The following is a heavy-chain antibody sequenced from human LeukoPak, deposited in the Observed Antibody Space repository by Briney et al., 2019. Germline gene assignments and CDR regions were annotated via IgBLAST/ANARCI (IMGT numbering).Heavy chain of an antibody. CDR1: GFTFNRCW. J-gene: IGHJ1*01. CDR2: INPDGRDT. CDR3: TSWGDTTAEYFQR. V-gene: IGHV3-7*01. D-gene: IGHD2-21*02. Sequence: GGSLRLSCVVSGFTFNRCWMNWVRQAPGKGLEWVAHINPDGRDTYYVDSVKGRFTISRNNAQNSMYLQMNSLRVEDTAVYYCTSWGDTTAEYFQRWGQGTLVTVSS.